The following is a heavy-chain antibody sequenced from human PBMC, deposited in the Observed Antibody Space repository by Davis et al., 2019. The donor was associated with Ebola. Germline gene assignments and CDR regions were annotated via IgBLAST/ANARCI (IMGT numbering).Heavy chain of an antibody. CDR3: ARDTDAFDI. J-gene: IGHJ3*02. Sequence: SETLSLTCNVSGGSITSNYWSWIRQPPGKGLEWIGYVFYSGRTNYNPSPKSRVTISVDTSKNQFSLKLSSVTAADTAVYYCARDTDAFDIWGQGTMVTVSS. CDR2: VFYSGRT. V-gene: IGHV4-59*01. CDR1: GGSITSNY.